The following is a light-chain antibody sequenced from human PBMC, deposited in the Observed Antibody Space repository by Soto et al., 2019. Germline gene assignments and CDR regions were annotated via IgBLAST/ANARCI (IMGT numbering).Light chain of an antibody. V-gene: IGKV1-39*01. CDR3: QQSYSTPRT. J-gene: IGKJ1*01. CDR1: QSISNF. CDR2: AAS. Sequence: DIQMTQSPSSLSATVGDRVTITCRASQSISNFLNWYQQKPGKAPKLLIYAASSFQSGVPSRFSGSGSGTDFTLTISSLQPEDFATYYCQQSYSTPRTFGQGTKVDI.